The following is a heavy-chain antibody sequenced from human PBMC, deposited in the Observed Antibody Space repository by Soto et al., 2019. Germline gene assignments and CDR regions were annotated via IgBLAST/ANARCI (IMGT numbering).Heavy chain of an antibody. CDR3: AKEGGLGGSCYISSSSYFDY. J-gene: IGHJ4*02. CDR2: ISYDGSNT. Sequence: QVQLVESGGGVVQPGRSLRLSCVASGFTFSSYGMHWVRQAPGKGLEWVAIISYDGSNTYYADSVKGRFTISRDNSKNPPSLQRGSLRAEETSLYYCAKEGGLGGSCYISSSSYFDYWGRGSLVSVSS. CDR1: GFTFSSYG. V-gene: IGHV3-30*18. D-gene: IGHD2-15*01.